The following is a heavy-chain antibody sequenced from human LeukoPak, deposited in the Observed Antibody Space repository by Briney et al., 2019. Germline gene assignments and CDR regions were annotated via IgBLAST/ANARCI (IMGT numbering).Heavy chain of an antibody. CDR3: ARDWYRDAFDI. CDR2: ISYDGSNK. CDR1: GFTFSSYA. D-gene: IGHD1-20*01. J-gene: IGHJ3*02. Sequence: PGGSLRLSCAASGFTFSSYAMHWVRQAPGKGLEWVAVISYDGSNKYYADSVKGRFTISRDNSKNTLYLQMNSLRAEDTAVYYCARDWYRDAFDIWGQGTMVTVSS. V-gene: IGHV3-30-3*01.